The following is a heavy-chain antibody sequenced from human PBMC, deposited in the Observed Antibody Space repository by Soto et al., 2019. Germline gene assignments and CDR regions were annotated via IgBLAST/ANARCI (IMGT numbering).Heavy chain of an antibody. CDR1: GYTFTSYF. Sequence: GASVKVYCKASGYTFTSYFMHWVRQAPGRGLEWMGIINPSGGSTNYARKFQGRVTMTRDTSTSTVYMELSSLRSEDTAVYYCARQYCSGGSCYTLDYWGQGTLVTVSS. D-gene: IGHD2-15*01. V-gene: IGHV1-46*01. J-gene: IGHJ4*02. CDR3: ARQYCSGGSCYTLDY. CDR2: INPSGGST.